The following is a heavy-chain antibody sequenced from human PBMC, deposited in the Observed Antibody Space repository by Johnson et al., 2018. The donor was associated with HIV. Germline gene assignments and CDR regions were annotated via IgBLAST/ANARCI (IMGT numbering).Heavy chain of an antibody. D-gene: IGHD2-2*01. V-gene: IGHV3-66*01. J-gene: IGHJ3*01. CDR3: ARAPLGYCSSSTCITDAFDV. Sequence: VQLVESGGGVVQPGKSLRLSCAASGFTFSSYGMHWVRQAPGKGLEWVSVIYSGGSTYYADSVKGRFTISRDNSKNTLYLQMNSLRAEDTAVYYCARAPLGYCSSSTCITDAFDVWGQGTMVTVSS. CDR2: IYSGGST. CDR1: GFTFSSYG.